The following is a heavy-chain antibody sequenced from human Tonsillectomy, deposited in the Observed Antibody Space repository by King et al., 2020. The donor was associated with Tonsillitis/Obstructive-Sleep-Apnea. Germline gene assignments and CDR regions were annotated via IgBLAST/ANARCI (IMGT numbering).Heavy chain of an antibody. CDR1: GFTFSSYA. J-gene: IGHJ6*03. V-gene: IGHV3-30*01. CDR3: ARGDYYDILTGYSPYYYYYMDV. D-gene: IGHD3-9*01. CDR2: ISYDGSNK. Sequence: VQLVESGGGVVQPGRSLRLSCAASGFTFSSYAMHWVRQAPGKGLEWVAVISYDGSNKYYADSVKGRFTISRDNSKNTLYLQMNSLRAEDTAVYYCARGDYYDILTGYSPYYYYYMDVWGKGTTVTVSS.